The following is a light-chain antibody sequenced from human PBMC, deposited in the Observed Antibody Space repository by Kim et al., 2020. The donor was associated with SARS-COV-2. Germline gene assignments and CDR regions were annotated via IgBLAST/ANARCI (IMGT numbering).Light chain of an antibody. Sequence: QSVLTQPPSMFGAPGQRVTISCTGSSSNIGAGYDVHWYQQLPQTAPKLLIYGNDNRPSGVPDRFSGSKSGPSASLAITGLQAEDEADYYCQSYDSSLSGYVFGSGTKVTVL. CDR2: GND. CDR3: QSYDSSLSGYV. J-gene: IGLJ1*01. CDR1: SSNIGAGYD. V-gene: IGLV1-40*01.